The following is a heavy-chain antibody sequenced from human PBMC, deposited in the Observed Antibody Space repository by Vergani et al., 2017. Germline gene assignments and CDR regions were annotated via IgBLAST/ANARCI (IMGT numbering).Heavy chain of an antibody. CDR3: TTDPRYCGDGSCYWLRDHHYYGMDV. CDR2: IKSKTDGGTT. V-gene: IGHV3-15*01. J-gene: IGHJ6*02. Sequence: EVQLVESGGGLVKPGGSLRLSCAASGFTFSNAWMSWVRQAPGKGLEWVGRIKSKTDGGTTDYAAPVKGRFTISRDDSKNTLYLQMNSLKTEDTAVYYCTTDPRYCGDGSCYWLRDHHYYGMDVWGQGTTVTVSS. D-gene: IGHD2-21*01. CDR1: GFTFSNAW.